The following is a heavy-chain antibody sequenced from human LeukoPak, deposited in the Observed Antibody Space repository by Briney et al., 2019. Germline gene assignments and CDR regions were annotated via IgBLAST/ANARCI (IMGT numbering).Heavy chain of an antibody. CDR1: GGSFSGYY. CDR3: ARGRDGYNPFDY. V-gene: IGHV4-34*01. J-gene: IGHJ4*02. CDR2: INHSGST. Sequence: SETLSLTCAVYGGSFSGYYWTWIRQAPGKGLEWIGEINHSGSTNYNPSLKSRVTISVDTSKNQFSLKLSSVTAADTAVYYCARGRDGYNPFDYWGQGTLVTVSS. D-gene: IGHD5-24*01.